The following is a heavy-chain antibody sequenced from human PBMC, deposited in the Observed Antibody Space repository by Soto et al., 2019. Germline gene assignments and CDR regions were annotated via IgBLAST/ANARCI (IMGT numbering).Heavy chain of an antibody. J-gene: IGHJ4*02. CDR1: GGSVSSGDYY. Sequence: SETLSLTCAVSGGSVSSGDYYWTWIRQPPGKGLEWIGYIYHSGSTYYNPSLKSRLTISLDTSKNQFSLKLSSVNAADTAVYYCASYYDILTGARFDYWGQGTLVTVSS. CDR2: IYHSGST. CDR3: ASYYDILTGARFDY. D-gene: IGHD3-9*01. V-gene: IGHV4-30-4*01.